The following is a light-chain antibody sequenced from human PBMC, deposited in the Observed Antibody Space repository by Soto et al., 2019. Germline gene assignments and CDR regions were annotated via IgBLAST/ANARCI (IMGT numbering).Light chain of an antibody. Sequence: EIVLTQSLGTLFLSPGERATLSCRASQSVSSSYLAWYQQKPGQAPRLLIYGASSRATGIPDRFSGSGSGTDFTLTISRLEPEDFAVYYCQQYGSSPLTLGQGTTVDIK. J-gene: IGKJ1*01. CDR3: QQYGSSPLT. CDR2: GAS. V-gene: IGKV3-20*01. CDR1: QSVSSSY.